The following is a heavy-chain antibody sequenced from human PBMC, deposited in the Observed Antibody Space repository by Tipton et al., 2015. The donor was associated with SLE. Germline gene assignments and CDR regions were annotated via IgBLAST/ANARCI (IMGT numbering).Heavy chain of an antibody. D-gene: IGHD2-2*01. V-gene: IGHV4-59*01. J-gene: IGHJ6*03. CDR2: IYYSGST. Sequence: LSLTCAVYGGSFSGYYWSWIRQPPGKGLEWIGYIYYSGSTNYNPSLKSRVTIPVDTSKNQFSLKLSSVTAADTAVYYCARDKKDIVVVPAATDYYYYMDVWGKGTTVTVSS. CDR1: GGSFSGYY. CDR3: ARDKKDIVVVPAATDYYYYMDV.